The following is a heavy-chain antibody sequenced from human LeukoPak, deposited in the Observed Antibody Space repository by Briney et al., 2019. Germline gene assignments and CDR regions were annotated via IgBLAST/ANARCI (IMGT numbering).Heavy chain of an antibody. J-gene: IGHJ3*02. D-gene: IGHD3-22*01. CDR1: GGSISSSSYF. CDR3: ARPSGYFRHDAFDI. V-gene: IGHV4-39*01. CDR2: IYYSGST. Sequence: SETLSLTCTVSGGSISSSSYFWGWIRQPPGKGLEWIGSIYYSGSTYYNPSLKSRVTISVDTSKNQFSLKLSSVTAADTAVYDCARPSGYFRHDAFDIWGQGTMVTVSS.